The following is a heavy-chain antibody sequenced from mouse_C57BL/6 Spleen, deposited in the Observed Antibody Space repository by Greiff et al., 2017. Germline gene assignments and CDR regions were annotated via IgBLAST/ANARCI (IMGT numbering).Heavy chain of an antibody. CDR1: GYSFTSGYD. Sequence: EVKVVESGPGMVKPSQSLSLTCTATGYSFTSGYDWHWIRHFPGNKLEWMDFISYSGSTNYNPSLKSRISITHDTSKNHFFLKLNSVTTEDTAAYYCASGEYAGFADWGQGTLVTVSA. J-gene: IGHJ3*01. CDR3: ASGEYAGFAD. V-gene: IGHV3-1*01. D-gene: IGHD5-2*01. CDR2: ISYSGST.